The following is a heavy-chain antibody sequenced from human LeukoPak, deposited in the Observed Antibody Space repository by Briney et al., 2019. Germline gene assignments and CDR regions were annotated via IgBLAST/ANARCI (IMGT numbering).Heavy chain of an antibody. CDR3: ATDGYCSGGSCYNYYGMDV. V-gene: IGHV1-24*01. Sequence: ASVKVSCKVSGYTLTELSMHWVRQAPGKGLEWMGGFDPEDGETIYAQKFQGRVTMTEDTSTDTAYMELSSLRSEDTAVYYCATDGYCSGGSCYNYYGMDVWGQGTTVTVSS. CDR2: FDPEDGET. J-gene: IGHJ6*02. CDR1: GYTLTELS. D-gene: IGHD2-15*01.